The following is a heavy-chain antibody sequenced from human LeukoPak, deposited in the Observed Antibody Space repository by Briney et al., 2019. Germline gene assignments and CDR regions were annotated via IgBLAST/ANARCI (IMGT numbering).Heavy chain of an antibody. CDR1: GFTFSTYG. CDR2: IWYDGTNK. CDR3: ARLYSSSSGKAFDI. V-gene: IGHV3-33*01. Sequence: GKSLRLSCAASGFTFSTYGMHWVRQAPGKGLEWVAVIWYDGTNKYYADSVKGRFTISRDNAKNSLYLQMNSLRAEDTAVYYCARLYSSSSGKAFDIWGQGTMVTVSS. D-gene: IGHD6-6*01. J-gene: IGHJ3*02.